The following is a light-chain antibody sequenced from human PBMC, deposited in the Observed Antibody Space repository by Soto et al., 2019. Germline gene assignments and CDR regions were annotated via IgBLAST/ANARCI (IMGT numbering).Light chain of an antibody. J-gene: IGLJ2*01. Sequence: QSALTQPASVSGSPGQSITISCTGTSSDVGDYNYVSWYQQHPGKAPKLMIFEVSYRPSGVSNRFSGSKSGNTASLTISGLQAEDEADYYCAAWDVSLNVVVFGGGTKVTVL. CDR1: SSDVGDYNY. V-gene: IGLV2-14*01. CDR3: AAWDVSLNVVV. CDR2: EVS.